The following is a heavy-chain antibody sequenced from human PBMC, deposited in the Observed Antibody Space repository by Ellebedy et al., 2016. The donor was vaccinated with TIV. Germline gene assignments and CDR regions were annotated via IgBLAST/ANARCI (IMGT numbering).Heavy chain of an antibody. J-gene: IGHJ3*02. D-gene: IGHD5-18*01. V-gene: IGHV3-21*01. CDR1: GFTFTTYI. CDR2: ISPSHTYV. Sequence: GGSLRLSXAASGFTFTTYIMNWVCQAPGKGLEWVSCISPSHTYVPYADSVKGRFTISRDNAKNSLYLQMNSLRAEDTALYYCARGYDAFDIWGQGTMVTVSS. CDR3: ARGYDAFDI.